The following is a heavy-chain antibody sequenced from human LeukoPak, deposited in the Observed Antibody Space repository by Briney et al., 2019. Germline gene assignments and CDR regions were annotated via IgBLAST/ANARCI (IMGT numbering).Heavy chain of an antibody. V-gene: IGHV3-30*18. Sequence: GGSLRLSCAASGFTFSSYGMHWARQAPGKGLEWVAVISYDGSNKYYADSVKGRFTISRDNSKNSLSLEMNSLRTEDTALYYCAKDSNTGGYSFGSWGQGTLVTVTS. CDR3: AKDSNTGGYSFGS. J-gene: IGHJ4*02. D-gene: IGHD5-12*01. CDR2: ISYDGSNK. CDR1: GFTFSSYG.